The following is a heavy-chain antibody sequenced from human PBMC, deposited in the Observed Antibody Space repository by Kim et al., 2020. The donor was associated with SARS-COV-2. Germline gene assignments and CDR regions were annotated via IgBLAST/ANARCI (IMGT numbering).Heavy chain of an antibody. CDR1: GGSISSDGYY. CDR3: ARFTAVVVVSATGARTVTTAYYGMDV. D-gene: IGHD2-15*01. Sequence: SETLSLTCTVSGGSISSDGYYWSWIRQHPGKGLEWIGYIYYSGSTYYNPSLKSRVTISVDTSKNQFSLNLSSVTAADTAAYYCARFTAVVVVSATGARTVTTAYYGMDVWGQGTTVTVSS. CDR2: IYYSGST. V-gene: IGHV4-31*03. J-gene: IGHJ6*02.